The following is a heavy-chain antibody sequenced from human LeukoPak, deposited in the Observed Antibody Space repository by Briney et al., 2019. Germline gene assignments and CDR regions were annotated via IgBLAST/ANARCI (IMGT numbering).Heavy chain of an antibody. CDR3: ARPGYAAAISPFAFDI. V-gene: IGHV1-18*01. CDR1: GYTFTSYG. D-gene: IGHD2-2*01. Sequence: ASVKVSCKASGYTFTSYGISWVRQAPGQGLEWMGWISAYNGNTNYAQKLQGRVTMTTDTSTSTAYMELRSLRSDDTAVYYCARPGYAAAISPFAFDIWGQGTMVTVSS. CDR2: ISAYNGNT. J-gene: IGHJ3*02.